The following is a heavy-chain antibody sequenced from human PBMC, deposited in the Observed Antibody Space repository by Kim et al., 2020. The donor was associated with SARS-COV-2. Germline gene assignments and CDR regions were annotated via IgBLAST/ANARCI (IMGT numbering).Heavy chain of an antibody. D-gene: IGHD6-19*01. Sequence: SVKVSCKASGGTFSSYAISWVRQAPGQGLEWMGGIIPIFGTANYAQKFQGRVTITADESTSTAYMELSSLRSEDTAVYYCAAPHSSGWYEGDYFDYWGQGTLVTVSS. J-gene: IGHJ4*02. CDR2: IIPIFGTA. CDR1: GGTFSSYA. CDR3: AAPHSSGWYEGDYFDY. V-gene: IGHV1-69*13.